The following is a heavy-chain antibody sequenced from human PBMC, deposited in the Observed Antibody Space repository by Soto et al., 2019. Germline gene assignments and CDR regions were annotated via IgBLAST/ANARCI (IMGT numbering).Heavy chain of an antibody. CDR1: GGTFSSYA. CDR3: ARGGMTTVTNFDY. CDR2: IIPIFGTA. V-gene: IGHV1-69*13. Sequence: SVKVSCKASGGTFSSYAISWVRQAPGQGLEWMGGIIPIFGTANYAQKFQGRVTITADESTSTAYMELSSLRSEDTAVYYCARGGMTTVTNFDYWGQGTLVTVSS. D-gene: IGHD4-17*01. J-gene: IGHJ4*02.